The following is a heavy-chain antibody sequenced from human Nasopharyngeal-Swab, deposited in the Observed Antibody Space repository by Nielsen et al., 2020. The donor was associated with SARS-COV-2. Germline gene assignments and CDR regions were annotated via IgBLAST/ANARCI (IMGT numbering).Heavy chain of an antibody. CDR2: LIPIFGTA. D-gene: IGHD3-10*01. Sequence: WVRPAPGLGLDWMGGLIPIFGTANYAQKFQGRVTIIADESSSTAYMELSSLRSEDTAVDYCARGPTYYYGSGSRNWFDAWGQGTLVTVSS. V-gene: IGHV1-69*01. CDR3: ARGPTYYYGSGSRNWFDA. J-gene: IGHJ5*02.